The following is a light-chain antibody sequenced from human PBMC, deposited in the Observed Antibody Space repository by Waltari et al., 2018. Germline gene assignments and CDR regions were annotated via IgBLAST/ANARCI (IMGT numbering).Light chain of an antibody. CDR3: FSYAGSRNWV. V-gene: IGLV2-23*02. Sequence: QSALTQAASVSGSPGQSITMSCTGTNSDVGSYNLVSWYQQNPGEAPKLMIFEVTKRPSGVSNRFSGSKSGNTASLTISGLQAEDEAHYYCFSYAGSRNWVFGGGTKLNVL. CDR1: NSDVGSYNL. J-gene: IGLJ3*02. CDR2: EVT.